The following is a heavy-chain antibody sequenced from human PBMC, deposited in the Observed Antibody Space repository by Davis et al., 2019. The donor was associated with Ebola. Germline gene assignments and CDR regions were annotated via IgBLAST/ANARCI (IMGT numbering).Heavy chain of an antibody. CDR3: ARAVTMIVVGCWFDP. CDR1: GYTFTSYG. Sequence: AASVKVSCKASGYTFTSYGISWVRQAPGQGLEWMGWISAYNGNTNYARKFQGRVPMTRDTSTSTAYMELRSLRSDDTAVYYCARAVTMIVVGCWFDPWGQGTLVTVSS. J-gene: IGHJ5*02. V-gene: IGHV1-18*01. CDR2: ISAYNGNT. D-gene: IGHD3-22*01.